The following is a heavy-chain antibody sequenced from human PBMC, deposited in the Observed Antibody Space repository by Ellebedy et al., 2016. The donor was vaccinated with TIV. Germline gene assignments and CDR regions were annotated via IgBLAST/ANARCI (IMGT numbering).Heavy chain of an antibody. CDR2: IDPSDSYT. D-gene: IGHD3-22*01. V-gene: IGHV5-10-1*01. CDR1: GYSFTSYW. CDR3: ATGPDYYYDSSGYPFDY. J-gene: IGHJ4*02. Sequence: GESLKISXKGSGYSFTSYWISWVRQMPGKGLGWMGRIDPSDSYTNYSPSFQGHVTISADKSISTAYLQWSSLKASDTAMYYCATGPDYYYDSSGYPFDYWGQGTLVTVSS.